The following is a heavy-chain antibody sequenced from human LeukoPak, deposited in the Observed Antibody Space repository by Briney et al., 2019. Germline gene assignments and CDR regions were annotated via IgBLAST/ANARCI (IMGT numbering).Heavy chain of an antibody. V-gene: IGHV3-23*01. Sequence: PGGSLRLSCAASAFTFSTFAMIWVRQPPGKGLEWVPSIFPSGGEIHYADSVRGRFTISRDNAKNSLYLQMNSLRAEDTAVYYCAELGITMIGGVWGKGTMVTISS. CDR2: IFPSGGEI. CDR1: AFTFSTFA. CDR3: AELGITMIGGV. D-gene: IGHD3-10*02. J-gene: IGHJ6*04.